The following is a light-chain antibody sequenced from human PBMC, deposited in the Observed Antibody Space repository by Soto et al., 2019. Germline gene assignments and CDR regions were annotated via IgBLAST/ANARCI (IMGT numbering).Light chain of an antibody. V-gene: IGKV1-9*01. J-gene: IGKJ4*01. CDR3: QQDNNYPLT. CDR2: VAS. CDR1: QGINNY. Sequence: DIQLTQSPSFLSASVGDRVTITCRTSQGINNYLAWYQQKPGKAPKLLIYVASTLQSGVPSRVSGSGSGTEFTLTISSLQPEDFATYYCQQDNNYPLTFGGGTKVEIK.